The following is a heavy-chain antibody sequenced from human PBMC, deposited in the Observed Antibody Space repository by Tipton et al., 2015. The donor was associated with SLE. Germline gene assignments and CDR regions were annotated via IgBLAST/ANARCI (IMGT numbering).Heavy chain of an antibody. CDR3: ARGSIAADVTSWGAFDI. V-gene: IGHV4-34*01. Sequence: LRLSCAVYGGSFSGYYWSWIRQPPGKGLEWIGEINHSGSTNYNPSLKSRVTISVDTSKNQFSLKLSSVTAADTAVYYCARGSIAADVTSWGAFDIWGQGTMVTVSS. J-gene: IGHJ3*02. D-gene: IGHD6-13*01. CDR1: GGSFSGYY. CDR2: INHSGST.